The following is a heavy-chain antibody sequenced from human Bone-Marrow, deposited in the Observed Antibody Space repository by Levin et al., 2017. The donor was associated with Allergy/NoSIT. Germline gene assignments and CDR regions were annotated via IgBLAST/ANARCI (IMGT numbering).Heavy chain of an antibody. CDR2: TYPGDSDT. CDR3: ARRGRDRLAFDN. J-gene: IGHJ4*02. Sequence: RGESLKISCQASGYRFIDHWIAWVRQRPGKGLEWMGFTYPGDSDTRYGPSFQGHVTISADRSIATASLQWTNLKASDTAIYYCARRGRDRLAFDNWGQGTLVTVSS. D-gene: IGHD3-16*02. CDR1: GYRFIDHW. V-gene: IGHV5-51*01.